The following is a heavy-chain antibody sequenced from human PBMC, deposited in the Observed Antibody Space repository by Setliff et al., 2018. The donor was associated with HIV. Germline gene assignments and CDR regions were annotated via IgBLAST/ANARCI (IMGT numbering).Heavy chain of an antibody. Sequence: GGSLRLSCAASGFTFSSYGMHWVRQAPGKGLEWVAVISYDVSIEYYADSVKGRFTLSRDNSKNTLYLQMNSLTPEDTAVYYCAKPRLYNSALENWGQGTLVTVSS. J-gene: IGHJ4*02. CDR2: ISYDVSIE. CDR3: AKPRLYNSALEN. CDR1: GFTFSSYG. D-gene: IGHD1-1*01. V-gene: IGHV3-30*18.